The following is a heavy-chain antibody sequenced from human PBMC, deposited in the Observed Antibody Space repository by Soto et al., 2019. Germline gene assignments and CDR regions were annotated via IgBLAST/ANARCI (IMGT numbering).Heavy chain of an antibody. D-gene: IGHD1-26*01. CDR1: GYTFSAYY. V-gene: IGHV1-2*02. Sequence: ASVKVSCKTSGYTFSAYYVHWARLTPGRGFQWLGWINPSNEITTFSQFFQGRVTMTRDTSTNTVHMELNRLTSDDTAVYYCTRGGWGVSPIDYWGQVTQATVPS. CDR2: INPSNEIT. CDR3: TRGGWGVSPIDY. J-gene: IGHJ4*02.